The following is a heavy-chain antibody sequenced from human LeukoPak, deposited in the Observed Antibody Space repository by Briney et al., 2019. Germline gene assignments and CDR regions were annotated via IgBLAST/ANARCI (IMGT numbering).Heavy chain of an antibody. CDR3: AREGRGAAAGMGY. J-gene: IGHJ4*02. D-gene: IGHD6-13*01. CDR2: IYYSGST. CDR1: GGPISSYY. Sequence: SETLSLTCTLSGGPISSYYWSWIRQPPGKGPEWIGYIYYSGSTNYEPSLKSRVTISVDRSKNPFSLNLSSVTAADTAVYYCAREGRGAAAGMGYWGQGTLVTVSS. V-gene: IGHV4-59*01.